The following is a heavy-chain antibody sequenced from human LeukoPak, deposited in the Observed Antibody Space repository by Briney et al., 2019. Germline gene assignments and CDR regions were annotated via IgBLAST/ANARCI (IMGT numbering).Heavy chain of an antibody. D-gene: IGHD3-10*01. V-gene: IGHV3-53*01. Sequence: GGSLRLSCAASGFTFSSNYMSWVRQAPGKGLEWVSVIYSGGSTYYSDSVKGRCTISRDNSKKTLYLQMTSLRDEDTAVYYCARAPPGAYYYGSGRAYYFDYWGQGTLVTVSS. CDR2: IYSGGST. CDR3: ARAPPGAYYYGSGRAYYFDY. J-gene: IGHJ4*02. CDR1: GFTFSSNY.